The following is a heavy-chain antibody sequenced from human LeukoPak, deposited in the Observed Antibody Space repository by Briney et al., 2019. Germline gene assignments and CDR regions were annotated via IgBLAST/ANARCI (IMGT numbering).Heavy chain of an antibody. D-gene: IGHD6-19*01. CDR3: AKDRYNSGWGYFDY. Sequence: GGSLRLSCAASGFTFSGYAMTWVRQAPGKGLEWVSSIGGNGGSTYYADSVKGRFTISRDNSKNTLYLQMNSLRAEDTAVYYCAKDRYNSGWGYFDYWGQGTLVTVSS. CDR2: IGGNGGST. J-gene: IGHJ4*02. CDR1: GFTFSGYA. V-gene: IGHV3-23*01.